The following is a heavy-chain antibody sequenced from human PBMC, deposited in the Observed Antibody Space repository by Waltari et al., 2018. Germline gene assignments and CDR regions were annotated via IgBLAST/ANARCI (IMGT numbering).Heavy chain of an antibody. Sequence: QLQLQESGPGLVKPSATLSLPCFVAGDSMTSSSYSWGWIRQSPGRGLEWVGQMYITGLSEYNPSLRSRVSISIDRSKSQFSLTLTSLTAADTAVYHCARLDPNGFDDSWGQGTLVTVST. J-gene: IGHJ4*02. D-gene: IGHD2-8*01. V-gene: IGHV4-39*01. CDR2: MYITGLS. CDR3: ARLDPNGFDDS. CDR1: GDSMTSSSYS.